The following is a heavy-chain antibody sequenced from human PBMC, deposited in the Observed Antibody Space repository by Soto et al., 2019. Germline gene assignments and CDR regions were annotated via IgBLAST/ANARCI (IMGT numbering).Heavy chain of an antibody. CDR2: IYHSGST. Sequence: QLQLQESGSGLVKPSQTLSLTCAVSGGSISSGGYSWIWIRQPPGKGLEWIGYIYHSGSTYYNPCLKSRFTISVDRSKNQFSLKLSSVPAADTAVYYCARGPQPEYCSGGSCYSGGAFDYWGQGTLVTVSS. J-gene: IGHJ4*02. CDR3: ARGPQPEYCSGGSCYSGGAFDY. CDR1: GGSISSGGYS. D-gene: IGHD2-15*01. V-gene: IGHV4-30-2*01.